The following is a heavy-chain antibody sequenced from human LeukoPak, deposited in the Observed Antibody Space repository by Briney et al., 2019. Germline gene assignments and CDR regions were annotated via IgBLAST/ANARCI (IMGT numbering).Heavy chain of an antibody. Sequence: SETLSLTCTVSGGSISSSSYYWGWIRQPPGKGLEWIGSIYYSGSTYYNPSLKSRVTISVDTSKNQFSLKLSSVTAADTAVYYCARGIGYYYDSSGYPYNWFDLWGQGTLVTVSS. J-gene: IGHJ5*02. CDR3: ARGIGYYYDSSGYPYNWFDL. V-gene: IGHV4-39*07. D-gene: IGHD3-22*01. CDR2: IYYSGST. CDR1: GGSISSSSYY.